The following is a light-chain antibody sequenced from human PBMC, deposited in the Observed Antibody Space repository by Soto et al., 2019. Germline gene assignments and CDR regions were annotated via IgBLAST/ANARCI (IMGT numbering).Light chain of an antibody. Sequence: QSALTQPASLSGSPGQSITISCTGTSSDVGAYNFVSWYQQHPGKAPQLMIYEASKRPSGVSNRFSGSKPGNTASLTISGLQAEDEADYYCCSYAGSSTWVFGGGTKLTVL. J-gene: IGLJ3*02. CDR1: SSDVGAYNF. CDR3: CSYAGSSTWV. V-gene: IGLV2-23*01. CDR2: EAS.